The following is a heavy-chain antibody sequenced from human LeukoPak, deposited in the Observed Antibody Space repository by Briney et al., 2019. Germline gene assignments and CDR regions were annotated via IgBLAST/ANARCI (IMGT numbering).Heavy chain of an antibody. J-gene: IGHJ4*02. Sequence: GGSLRLSCAASGFTFSSYGMHWVRQAPGKGLEWVAVISYDGSNKYYADSVKGRFTIPRDNSKNTLYLQMNSLRAEDTAVYDCAKVGQGRVVVTAMYYCDYWGQGTLVTVSS. CDR3: AKVGQGRVVVTAMYYCDY. V-gene: IGHV3-30*18. CDR2: ISYDGSNK. CDR1: GFTFSSYG. D-gene: IGHD2-21*02.